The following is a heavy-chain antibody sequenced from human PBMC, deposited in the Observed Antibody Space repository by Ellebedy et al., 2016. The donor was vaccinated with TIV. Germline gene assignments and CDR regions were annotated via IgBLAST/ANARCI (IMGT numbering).Heavy chain of an antibody. J-gene: IGHJ4*02. CDR1: GFIFSNYG. V-gene: IGHV3-48*02. Sequence: GGSLRLSCAASGFIFSNYGMIWVRQAPGKGLEWVSYIDSSSNTIDYADSVKGRFTISRDNAKNSLYLQMSSLRDEDTAVYYCAKDLSRWLQYFDSWGQGTLVTASS. D-gene: IGHD5-24*01. CDR2: IDSSSNTI. CDR3: AKDLSRWLQYFDS.